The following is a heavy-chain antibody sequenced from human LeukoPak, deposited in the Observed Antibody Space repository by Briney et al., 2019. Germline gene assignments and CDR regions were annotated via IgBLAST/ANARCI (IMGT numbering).Heavy chain of an antibody. V-gene: IGHV3-48*01. CDR3: GTGDPRFDY. CDR1: GFSFSTYS. Sequence: GGSLRLSCAASGFSFSTYSMNWVRQAPGKGLQWVSYISSGSSTIYYTDSVKGRFTITRDDAKNSVYLQMNSLRTEDTAVYYCGTGDPRFDYWGQGILVTVSS. J-gene: IGHJ4*02. D-gene: IGHD7-27*01. CDR2: ISSGSSTI.